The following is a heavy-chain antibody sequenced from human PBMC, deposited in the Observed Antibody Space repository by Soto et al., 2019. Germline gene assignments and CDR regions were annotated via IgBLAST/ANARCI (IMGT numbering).Heavy chain of an antibody. J-gene: IGHJ2*01. D-gene: IGHD3-10*01. Sequence: QVQLVQSGAEVKKPGASVRVSCKASGYTFNNYVIHWVRQAPGQRLEWMGWINTGNDNTTYSHKVQARVTIARDTSATTVYMELSSLTSEDTAIYYCAGDSGWYFDLWGRGSLVTVSS. CDR3: AGDSGWYFDL. V-gene: IGHV1-3*04. CDR2: INTGNDNT. CDR1: GYTFNNYV.